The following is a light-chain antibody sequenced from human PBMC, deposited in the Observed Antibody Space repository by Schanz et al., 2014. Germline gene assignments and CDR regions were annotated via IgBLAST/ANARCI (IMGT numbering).Light chain of an antibody. CDR1: SSDVGSYNL. V-gene: IGLV2-23*01. CDR3: CSYAGSCTVV. Sequence: QSALTQPASVSGSPGQSITISCTGTSSDVGSYNLVSWYQQHPGKAPKLMIYEGSKRPSGVSNRFSGYKSGNTASLTSSGLQADNEAEYYFCSYAGSCTVVFGGGTKLTVL. J-gene: IGLJ2*01. CDR2: EGS.